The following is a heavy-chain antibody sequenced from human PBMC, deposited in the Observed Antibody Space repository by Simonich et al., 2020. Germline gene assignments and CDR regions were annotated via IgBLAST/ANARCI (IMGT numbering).Heavy chain of an antibody. CDR1: GYTFTGYS. J-gene: IGHJ6*03. V-gene: IGHV1-2*02. D-gene: IGHD1-26*01. CDR3: ARDLRGSYYYYYYMDV. CDR2: INTNSGGT. Sequence: QVQLVQSGAEVKKPGASVKVSCKASGYTFTGYSMHWVRQAPEQGLEWMGGINTNSGGTNYAQKFQGRVTMTRDTSISTAYMELSRLRSDDTAVYYCARDLRGSYYYYYYMDVWGKGTTVTVSS.